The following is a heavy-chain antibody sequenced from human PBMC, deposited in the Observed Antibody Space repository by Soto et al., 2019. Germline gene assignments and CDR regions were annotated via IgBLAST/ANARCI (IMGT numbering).Heavy chain of an antibody. CDR1: GYTFTSCG. V-gene: IGHV1-18*01. CDR2: ISAYNGNT. J-gene: IGHJ6*02. CDR3: ARDLLLRIAVAGIGAFYGMDV. Sequence: GASVKVSCKASGYTFTSCGSSWVRQAPGQGLEWMGWISAYNGNTNYSQKFQGRVTITRDTSASTAYMELSSLRSEDTAVYYCARDLLLRIAVAGIGAFYGMDVWGQGTTVTVS. D-gene: IGHD6-19*01.